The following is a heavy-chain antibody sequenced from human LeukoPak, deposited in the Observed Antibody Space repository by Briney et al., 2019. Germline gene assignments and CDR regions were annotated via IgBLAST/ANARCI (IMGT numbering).Heavy chain of an antibody. V-gene: IGHV3-23*01. J-gene: IGHJ4*02. D-gene: IGHD3-9*01. CDR3: LRYFDCLLDY. CDR1: GFTFSSYA. Sequence: GGSLRLSCAASGFTFSSYAMSWVRQAPGKGLEWVSGISGSGGSTYYADSVKGRFTISRDNSKNTMYLQENSLRAEDTAVFYCLRYFDCLLDYWGQGTLVTVSS. CDR2: ISGSGGST.